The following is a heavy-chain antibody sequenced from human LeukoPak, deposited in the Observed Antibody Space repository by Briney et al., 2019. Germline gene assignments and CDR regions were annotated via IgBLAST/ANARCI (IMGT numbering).Heavy chain of an antibody. V-gene: IGHV4-34*01. J-gene: IGHJ4*02. D-gene: IGHD5-18*01. CDR1: GGSFSGYY. CDR2: INHSGST. CDR3: AGGGSSLGYTRAFDY. Sequence: PSETLSLTCAVYGGSFSGYYWSWIRQPPGKGLEWIGEINHSGSTNYNPSLKSRVTISVDTSKNRFSLKLSSVTAADTAVYYCAGGGSSLGYTRAFDYWGQGTLVTVPS.